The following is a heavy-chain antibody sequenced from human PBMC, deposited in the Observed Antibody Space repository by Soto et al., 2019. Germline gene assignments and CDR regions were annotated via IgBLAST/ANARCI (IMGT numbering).Heavy chain of an antibody. CDR1: GYSFTSYW. V-gene: IGHV5-51*03. CDR3: ARHSRAYYDISLGSQQPNLSVDY. D-gene: IGHD3-9*01. CDR2: IYPGDSGT. J-gene: IGHJ4*02. Sequence: EVQLVQSGAEVKKPGESLKISCKGSGYSFTSYWIGWVRQMPGKGLEWMGIIYPGDSGTRYSPSFQGQDTISPDKSISTAYLQWSSLKASDTAMDYSARHSRAYYDISLGSQQPNLSVDYWGQGTLVTVSS.